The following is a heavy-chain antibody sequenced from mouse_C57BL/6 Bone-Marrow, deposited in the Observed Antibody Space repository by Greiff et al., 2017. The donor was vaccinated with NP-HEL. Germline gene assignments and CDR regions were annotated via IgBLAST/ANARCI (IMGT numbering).Heavy chain of an antibody. Sequence: QVQLQQSGAELARPGASVKLSCKASGYTFTSYGISWVKQRTGQGLEWIGEIYPRSGNTYYNEKFKGKATLTADKSSSTAYMELRSLTSEDSAVYFCARHLYYCGSSLWFAYWGQGTLVTVSA. J-gene: IGHJ3*01. CDR2: IYPRSGNT. D-gene: IGHD1-1*01. V-gene: IGHV1-81*01. CDR3: ARHLYYCGSSLWFAY. CDR1: GYTFTSYG.